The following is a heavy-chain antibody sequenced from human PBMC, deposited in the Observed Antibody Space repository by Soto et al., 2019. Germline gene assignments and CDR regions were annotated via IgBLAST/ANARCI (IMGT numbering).Heavy chain of an antibody. CDR2: IWHDGSNK. CDR3: ARDPSNIPVAGTRWFDP. D-gene: IGHD6-19*01. CDR1: GFTFSTYG. V-gene: IGHV3-33*01. Sequence: QVHLVESGGGVVQPGRSLRLSCAASGFTFSTYGMHWVRQAPGKGLEWVALIWHDGSNKYYADSVKGRFTISRDNSKNTLYLKLNSLRAEDTAVYYCARDPSNIPVAGTRWFDPWGQGTLVTVSS. J-gene: IGHJ5*02.